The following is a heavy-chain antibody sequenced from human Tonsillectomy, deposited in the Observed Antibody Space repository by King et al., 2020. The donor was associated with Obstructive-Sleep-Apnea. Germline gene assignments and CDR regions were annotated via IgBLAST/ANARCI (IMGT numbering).Heavy chain of an antibody. CDR2: IYHSGST. V-gene: IGHV4-30-2*01. Sequence: QLQESGSGLVKPSQTLSLTCAVSGGSISGGGYSWSWIRQPPGKGLEWIGYIYHSGSTYYNPSLKSRVTISVDRSKNQFSLKLSSVTAADTAVYYCARAYGANPPLDYWGQGTLVTVSS. J-gene: IGHJ4*02. CDR1: GGSISGGGYS. D-gene: IGHD4-23*01. CDR3: ARAYGANPPLDY.